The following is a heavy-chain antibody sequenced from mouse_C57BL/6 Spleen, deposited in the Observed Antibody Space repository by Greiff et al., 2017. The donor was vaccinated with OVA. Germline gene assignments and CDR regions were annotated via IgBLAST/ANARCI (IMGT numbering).Heavy chain of an antibody. J-gene: IGHJ2*01. CDR2: IDPSDSYT. CDR1: GYTFTSYW. D-gene: IGHD1-1*02. V-gene: IGHV1-69*02. CDR3: ARLEGGF. Sequence: QVQLQQPGTELVKPGASVKLSCKASGYTFTSYWMHWVKQRPGQGLEWIGVIDPSDSYTNYNQKFKGKATLTVDTSSSTAYMQLSSLTSEDSAVYYCARLEGGFWGQGTTLTVSS.